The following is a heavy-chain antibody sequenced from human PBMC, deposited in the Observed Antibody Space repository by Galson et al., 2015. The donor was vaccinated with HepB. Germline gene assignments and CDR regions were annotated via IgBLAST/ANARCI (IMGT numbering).Heavy chain of an antibody. V-gene: IGHV3-30*03. CDR2: ISYDGSNK. CDR3: ARPPARISYYDFWSGYNGHYFDY. Sequence: SLRLSCAASGFTFSSYGMHWVRQAPGKGLEWVAVISYDGSNKYYADSVKGRFTISRDNSKNTLYLQMDSLRAEDTAVYYCARPPARISYYDFWSGYNGHYFDYWGQGTLVTVSS. D-gene: IGHD3-3*01. CDR1: GFTFSSYG. J-gene: IGHJ4*02.